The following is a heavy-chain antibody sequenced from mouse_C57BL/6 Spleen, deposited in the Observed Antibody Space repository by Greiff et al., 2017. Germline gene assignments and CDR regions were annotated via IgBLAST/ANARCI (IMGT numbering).Heavy chain of an antibody. CDR1: GFTFSSYA. Sequence: EVQLVESGGGLVKPGGSLKLSCAASGFTFSSYAMSWVRQTPEKRLEWVATISDGGSYTYYPDNVKGRFTISRDNAKNNLYLQMSHLKSEDTAMYYCASAGSNYFAYWGQGTLVTVSA. V-gene: IGHV5-4*01. D-gene: IGHD2-5*01. CDR2: ISDGGSYT. CDR3: ASAGSNYFAY. J-gene: IGHJ3*01.